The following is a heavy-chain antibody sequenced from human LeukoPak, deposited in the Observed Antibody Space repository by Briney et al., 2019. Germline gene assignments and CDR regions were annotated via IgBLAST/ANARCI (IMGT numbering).Heavy chain of an antibody. CDR2: ISSSSSYI. CDR1: GFTFSSYS. Sequence: PGGSLRLSCAASGFTFSSYSMNWVRQAPGKGLEWVSSISSSSSYIYYADSVKGRFTISRDNAKNSLYLQMNSLRAEDTAVYYCARDWVGYYGSGSYHDYWGQGTLVTVSS. J-gene: IGHJ4*02. D-gene: IGHD3-10*01. V-gene: IGHV3-21*01. CDR3: ARDWVGYYGSGSYHDY.